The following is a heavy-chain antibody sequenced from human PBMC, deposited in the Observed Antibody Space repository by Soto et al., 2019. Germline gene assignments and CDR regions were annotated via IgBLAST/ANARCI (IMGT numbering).Heavy chain of an antibody. CDR1: GFTFDDYA. CDR3: AKGHKYCSSTSCYMYYGMDV. CDR2: ISWNSGSI. Sequence: PGGSLRLSCAASGFTFDDYAMHWVRQAPGKGLEWVSGISWNSGSIGYADSVKGRFTISRDNAKNSLYLQMNSLRAEDTALYYCAKGHKYCSSTSCYMYYGMDVWGQGTTVTVSS. D-gene: IGHD2-2*02. V-gene: IGHV3-9*01. J-gene: IGHJ6*02.